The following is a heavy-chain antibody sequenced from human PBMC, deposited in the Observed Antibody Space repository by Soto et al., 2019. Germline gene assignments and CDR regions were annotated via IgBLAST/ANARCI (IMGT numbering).Heavy chain of an antibody. V-gene: IGHV4-39*01. CDR2: IYYSGST. CDR1: GGSISSSSYY. D-gene: IGHD4-17*01. Sequence: SETLSLTCTVSGGSISSSSYYWGWIRQPPGKGLEWIGSIYYSGSTYYNPSLKSRVTISVDTSKNQFSLKLSSVTAADTAVYYCARVFGGLLLTTVNWFDPWGQGTLVTVSS. CDR3: ARVFGGLLLTTVNWFDP. J-gene: IGHJ5*02.